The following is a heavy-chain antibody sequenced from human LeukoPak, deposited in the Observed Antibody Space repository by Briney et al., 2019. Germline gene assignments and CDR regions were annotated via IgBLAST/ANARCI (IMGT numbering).Heavy chain of an antibody. CDR2: IYHSGST. V-gene: IGHV4-38-2*02. D-gene: IGHD6-6*01. Sequence: SETLSLTCTVSGYSISSGYYWGWIRQPPGKGLEWIGSIYHSGSTYYNPSLKSRVTISVDTSKNQFSLKLSSVTAADTAVYYCARVEYSSSSYYYYYYYMDVWGKGTTVTVSS. CDR1: GYSISSGYY. J-gene: IGHJ6*03. CDR3: ARVEYSSSSYYYYYYYMDV.